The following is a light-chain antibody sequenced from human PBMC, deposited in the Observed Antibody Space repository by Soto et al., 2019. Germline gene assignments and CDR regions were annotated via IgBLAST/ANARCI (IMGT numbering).Light chain of an antibody. CDR3: QQYYSYPWT. V-gene: IGKV1-8*01. J-gene: IGKJ1*01. Sequence: AIRITQSPSSLSASTGDRVTITCRASQGISSYLAWYQQKPGKAPKLLIYAASTLQSGVPSRFSGSGSGTDFTLTISXLQSEDFATYYCQQYYSYPWTFGQGTKVDI. CDR2: AAS. CDR1: QGISSY.